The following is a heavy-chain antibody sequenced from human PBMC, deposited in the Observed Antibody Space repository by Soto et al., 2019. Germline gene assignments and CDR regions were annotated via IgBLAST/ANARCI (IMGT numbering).Heavy chain of an antibody. CDR3: ARVDYGSGSYSPKFDY. V-gene: IGHV4-59*01. CDR1: GGSISSYY. D-gene: IGHD3-10*01. CDR2: IYYSGST. J-gene: IGHJ4*02. Sequence: SETLSLTCTVSGGSISSYYWSWIRQPPGKGLEWIGYIYYSGSTNYNPSLKSRVTISVDTSKNQFSLKLSSVTAAGTAVYYCARVDYGSGSYSPKFDYWGQGTLVTVS.